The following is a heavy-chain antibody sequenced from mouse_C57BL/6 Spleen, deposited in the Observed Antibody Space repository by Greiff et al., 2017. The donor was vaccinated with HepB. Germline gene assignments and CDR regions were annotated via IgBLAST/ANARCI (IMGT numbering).Heavy chain of an antibody. CDR3: ARWGDDYPRDAMDY. J-gene: IGHJ4*01. CDR1: GFTFTDYY. Sequence: DVHLVESGGGLVQPGGSLSLSCAASGFTFTDYYMSWVRQPPGKALEWLGFIRNKANGYTTEYSASVKGRFTISRDTSQSILYLQMNALRAEASDTYYCARWGDDYPRDAMDYWGQGTSVTVSS. D-gene: IGHD2-4*01. CDR2: IRNKANGYTT. V-gene: IGHV7-3*01.